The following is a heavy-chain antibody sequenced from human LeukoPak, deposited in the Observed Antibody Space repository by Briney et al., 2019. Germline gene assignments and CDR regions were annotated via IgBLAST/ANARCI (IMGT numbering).Heavy chain of an antibody. CDR1: GFTVSSNY. D-gene: IGHD3-22*01. Sequence: GGSLRLSCAASGFTVSSNYMSWVRQAPGKGLEWVSVIYSGGSTYYADSVKGRFTISRDNSKNTLYLQMNSLRAEDTAVYYCARDQYYDSSGYYFDAFDIWGQGTMVTVSS. CDR3: ARDQYYDSSGYYFDAFDI. V-gene: IGHV3-53*01. J-gene: IGHJ3*02. CDR2: IYSGGST.